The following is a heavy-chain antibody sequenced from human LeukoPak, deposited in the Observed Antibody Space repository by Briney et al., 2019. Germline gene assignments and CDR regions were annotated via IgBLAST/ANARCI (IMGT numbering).Heavy chain of an antibody. J-gene: IGHJ4*02. Sequence: GGSLRLSCAASGFTFSLYAMDWVRQAPGKGLEWVSYINDESSDIHYAGSVRGRFTISRDDARQTLYLQLSSLRVEDTAVYYCARDTFQPGLIDSWGQGTLVTVSS. CDR3: ARDTFQPGLIDS. CDR1: GFTFSLYA. CDR2: INDESSDI. D-gene: IGHD2-2*01. V-gene: IGHV3-21*05.